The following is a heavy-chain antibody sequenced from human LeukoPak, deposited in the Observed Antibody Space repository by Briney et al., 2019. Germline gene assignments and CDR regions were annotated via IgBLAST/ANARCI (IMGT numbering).Heavy chain of an antibody. CDR2: ISHSGST. CDR1: GGSFSGYY. J-gene: IGHJ4*02. D-gene: IGHD5-12*01. V-gene: IGHV4-34*01. Sequence: SETLSLTCAVYGGSFSGYYWSWIRQPPGKGLEWIGEISHSGSTNYNPSLKSRVTISVDTPKNQFSLKLSSVTAADTAVYYCAAQYSGYVRLDYWGQGTLVTVSS. CDR3: AAQYSGYVRLDY.